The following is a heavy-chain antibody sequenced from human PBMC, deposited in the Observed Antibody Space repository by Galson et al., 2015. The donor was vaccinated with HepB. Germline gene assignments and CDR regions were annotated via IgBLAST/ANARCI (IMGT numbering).Heavy chain of an antibody. CDR3: ARGAGLLNWFDP. CDR2: ITPIFGAP. J-gene: IGHJ5*02. CDR1: GGTFSNHA. Sequence: SVKVSCKPSGGTFSNHAISWVRQAPVQGLEWMGGITPIFGAPKYAQKFQGRVTITADESTTILYMELNSLRSEDTAVYYCARGAGLLNWFDPWGQGTLVTVSS. D-gene: IGHD2-15*01. V-gene: IGHV1-69*13.